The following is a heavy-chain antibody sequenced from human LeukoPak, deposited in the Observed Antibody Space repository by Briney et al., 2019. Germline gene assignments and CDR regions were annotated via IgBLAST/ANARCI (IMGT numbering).Heavy chain of an antibody. J-gene: IGHJ5*02. V-gene: IGHV1-2*02. CDR1: GYTFSDYY. CDR3: ARGGTTGTYNWFDP. CDR2: INPNSGGT. Sequence: ASVKVSCKASGYTFSDYYMHWVRQAPGQGLEWMGWINPNSGGTNYAQKFQGRVTMTRDTSISTAYMELSRLRSDDTAVYYCARGGTTGTYNWFDPWGQGTLVTVSS. D-gene: IGHD1-1*01.